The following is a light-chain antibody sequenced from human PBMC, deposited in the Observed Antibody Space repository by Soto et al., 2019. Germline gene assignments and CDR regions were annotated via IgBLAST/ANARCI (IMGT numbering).Light chain of an antibody. CDR1: TSDVGGYNY. J-gene: IGLJ1*01. Sequence: QSLLADPPSASGSPGQSVTISCTGTTSDVGGYNYVSWYQQYPGKAPKLIMYDVSKRPSGVPDRFTGSKSGNTASLTVSGLQAEDEADYYCNSYGGSDNYVFGTGTKVTVL. V-gene: IGLV2-8*01. CDR2: DVS. CDR3: NSYGGSDNYV.